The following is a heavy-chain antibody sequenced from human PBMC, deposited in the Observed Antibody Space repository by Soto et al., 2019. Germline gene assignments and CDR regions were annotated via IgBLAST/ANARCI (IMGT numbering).Heavy chain of an antibody. CDR1: GFTFSNYA. J-gene: IGHJ4*02. CDR3: AKYPEYSGYDGTYFDY. Sequence: GGSLRLSCAASGFTFSNYAMSWVRQAPGEGLEWVSTISGSGGSTYYADSVKGRFTVSRDNSKSTLYLQMNSLRAEDTAVYYCAKYPEYSGYDGTYFDYWGQGTLVT. V-gene: IGHV3-23*01. CDR2: ISGSGGST. D-gene: IGHD5-12*01.